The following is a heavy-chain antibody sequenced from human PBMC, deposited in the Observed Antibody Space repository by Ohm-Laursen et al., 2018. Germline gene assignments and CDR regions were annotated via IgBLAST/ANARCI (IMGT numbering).Heavy chain of an antibody. CDR1: GGSISSSSYY. Sequence: GTLSLTCIVSGGSISSSSYYWGWIRQPPGKGLEWIGSIYYSGSTYYNPSLKSRVTISVDTSKNQFSLKLTSGTAADTAVYYCARLATEVRGVTFDYWGQGTLVTVSS. D-gene: IGHD3-10*01. CDR2: IYYSGST. J-gene: IGHJ4*02. CDR3: ARLATEVRGVTFDY. V-gene: IGHV4-39*01.